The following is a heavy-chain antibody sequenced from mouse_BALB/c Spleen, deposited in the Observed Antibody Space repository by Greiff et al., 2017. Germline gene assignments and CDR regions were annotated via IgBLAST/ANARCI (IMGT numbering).Heavy chain of an antibody. J-gene: IGHJ2*01. Sequence: QVHVKQSGAELVRPGASVTLSCKASGYTFTDYEMHWVKQTPVHGLEWIGAIDPETGGTAYNQKFKGKATLTADKSSSTAYMELRSLTSEDSAVYYCTRFTTVPDYWGQGTTLTVSS. D-gene: IGHD1-1*01. CDR2: IDPETGGT. CDR3: TRFTTVPDY. CDR1: GYTFTDYE. V-gene: IGHV1-15*01.